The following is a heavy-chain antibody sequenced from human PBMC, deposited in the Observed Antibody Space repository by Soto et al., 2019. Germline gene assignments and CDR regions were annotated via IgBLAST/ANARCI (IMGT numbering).Heavy chain of an antibody. J-gene: IGHJ6*02. CDR3: ASLRYSGYDFGYYGMDV. CDR2: ISAYNGNT. CDR1: GYTFTSYG. V-gene: IGHV1-18*04. D-gene: IGHD5-12*01. Sequence: VASVKVSCKASGYTFTSYGISWVRQAPGQGLEWMGWISAYNGNTNYAQKLQGRVTMTTDTSTSTAYMELRSLRSDDTAVYYCASLRYSGYDFGYYGMDVWGQGTTVTVSS.